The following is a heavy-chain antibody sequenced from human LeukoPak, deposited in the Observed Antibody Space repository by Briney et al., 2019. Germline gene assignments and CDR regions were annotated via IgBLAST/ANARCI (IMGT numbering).Heavy chain of an antibody. V-gene: IGHV1-8*02. J-gene: IGHJ4*02. CDR2: MNPNSGNT. Sequence: ASVKVSCKASGYTFTGYYMHWVRQATGQGLEWMGWMNPNSGNTGYAQKFQGRVTMTRNTSISTAYMELSSLRSEDTAVYYCARSSAYFDYWGQGTLVTVSS. CDR1: GYTFTGYY. CDR3: ARSSAYFDY.